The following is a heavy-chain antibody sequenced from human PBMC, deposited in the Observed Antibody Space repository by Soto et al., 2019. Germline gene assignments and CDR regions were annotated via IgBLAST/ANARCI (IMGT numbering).Heavy chain of an antibody. CDR3: VRHSSNTVAARGPFDP. D-gene: IGHD6-6*01. CDR2: MNPNTGNT. CDR1: GYTFVDYD. Sequence: ASVKVSCKASGYTFVDYDVNWVRQATGQGLEWMGWMNPNTGNTRYAQKFQGRLIMTRDRSTSTVYLEWSSLKASDSATYYCVRHSSNTVAARGPFDPWGQGTPVTVSS. J-gene: IGHJ5*02. V-gene: IGHV1-8*01.